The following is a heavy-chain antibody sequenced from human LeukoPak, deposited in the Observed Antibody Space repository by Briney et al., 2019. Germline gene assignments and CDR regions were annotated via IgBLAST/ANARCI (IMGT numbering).Heavy chain of an antibody. J-gene: IGHJ6*03. CDR1: GFTFNNYA. CDR2: ISGSGGST. CDR3: AKSWGYTRPYYNYMDV. V-gene: IGHV3-23*01. Sequence: GGSLRLSCAASGFTFNNYAMNWVRQAPGKGLEWVSAISGSGGSTYYADSVKGRFTISRDNSKNTLYLQMNGLRPEDTAVYYCAKSWGYTRPYYNYMDVWGKGTTVTVSS. D-gene: IGHD3-16*02.